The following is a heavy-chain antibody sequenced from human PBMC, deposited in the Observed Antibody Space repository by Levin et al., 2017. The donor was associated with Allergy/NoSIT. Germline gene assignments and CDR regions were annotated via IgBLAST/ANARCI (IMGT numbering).Heavy chain of an antibody. CDR2: ISISSIYT. CDR3: ARTVVVAGTIEWFDP. CDR1: GFTFSDYY. V-gene: IGHV3-11*03. Sequence: GGSLRLSCAASGFTFSDYYMSWIRQAPGKGLEWVSYISISSIYTNYADSVKGRFTISRDNAKNSLYLQMNSLRAEDTAVYYCARTVVVAGTIEWFDPWGQGTLVTVSS. J-gene: IGHJ5*02. D-gene: IGHD6-19*01.